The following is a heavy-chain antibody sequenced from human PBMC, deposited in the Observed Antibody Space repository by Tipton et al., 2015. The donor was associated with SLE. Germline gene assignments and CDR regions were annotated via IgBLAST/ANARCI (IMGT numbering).Heavy chain of an antibody. CDR2: IYTSGST. CDR3: AIPTTQHCSGGGCYRHDAFDI. D-gene: IGHD2-15*01. CDR1: GGSIRFDY. Sequence: TLSLTCTVSGGSIRFDYWSWVRQPAGKRLEWIGRIYTSGSTIYNPSLDSRVTMSLDTSQSQVSLTLRSVTAADTAVYFCAIPTTQHCSGGGCYRHDAFDIWGQGTMVTVSS. J-gene: IGHJ3*02. V-gene: IGHV4-4*07.